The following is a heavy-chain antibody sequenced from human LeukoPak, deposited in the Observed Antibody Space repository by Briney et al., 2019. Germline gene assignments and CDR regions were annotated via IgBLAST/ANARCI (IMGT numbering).Heavy chain of an antibody. CDR2: IKQDGSGK. Sequence: GGSLRLSCAASGLTFSNYWMSWVRQAPGKGLEWVANIKQDGSGKFYVDSVKGRFTISRDNAKSSLYLQMNSLRAEDTAIYYCARDTKRGAAAPFDYWGQGTLVTVSS. CDR1: GLTFSNYW. D-gene: IGHD6-13*01. V-gene: IGHV3-7*01. J-gene: IGHJ4*02. CDR3: ARDTKRGAAAPFDY.